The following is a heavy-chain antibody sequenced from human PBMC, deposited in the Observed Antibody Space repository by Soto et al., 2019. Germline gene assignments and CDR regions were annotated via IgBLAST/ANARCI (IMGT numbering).Heavy chain of an antibody. D-gene: IGHD6-13*01. V-gene: IGHV3-66*01. CDR2: IYIDGNT. CDR3: ARESAETSPWFDP. J-gene: IGHJ5*02. CDR1: GFTVGSNY. Sequence: PGGSLRLSCAASGFTVGSNYMSWVRQAPGKGLEWVSVIYIDGNTYYADSVRGRFTISRDNSKNTLYLQMNSLRAEDSAVYYCARESAETSPWFDPWGQGTLVTVSS.